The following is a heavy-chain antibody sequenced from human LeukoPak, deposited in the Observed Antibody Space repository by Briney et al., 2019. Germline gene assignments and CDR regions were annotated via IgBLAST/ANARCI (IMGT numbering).Heavy chain of an antibody. CDR2: ISSSSTI. D-gene: IGHD3-22*01. Sequence: PRECLSLACPPAAFTFSNYWIGCVRPAPGKGRGWVSYISSSSTIYYADSVKGRFTISRDNAKNSLYLQMNSLRAEDTAVYYCAREEGYYYDSSGYYFFDYWGQGTLVTVSS. J-gene: IGHJ4*02. CDR3: AREEGYYYDSSGYYFFDY. V-gene: IGHV3-69-1*01. CDR1: AFTFSNYW.